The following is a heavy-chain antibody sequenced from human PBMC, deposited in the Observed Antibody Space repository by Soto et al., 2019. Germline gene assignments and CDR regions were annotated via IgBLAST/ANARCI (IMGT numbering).Heavy chain of an antibody. V-gene: IGHV4-30-4*01. CDR2: IYYSGST. J-gene: IGHJ6*02. CDR1: GGSISSGDYY. Sequence: PSETLSLTCTVSGGSISSGDYYWSWIRQPPGKGLEWIGYIYYSGSTYYNPSLKSRVTISVDTSKNQFSLKLSSVTAADTAVYYCARDFKGSYYYYGMDVWAQGTTVTVSS. CDR3: ARDFKGSYYYYGMDV.